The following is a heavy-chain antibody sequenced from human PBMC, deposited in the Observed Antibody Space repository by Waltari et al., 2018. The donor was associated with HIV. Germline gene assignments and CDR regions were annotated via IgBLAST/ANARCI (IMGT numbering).Heavy chain of an antibody. CDR1: GASISRRSYY. D-gene: IGHD3-16*01. J-gene: IGHJ4*02. Sequence: QLHLQESGPGLVKPSETLSLTSSVSGASISRRSYYWAWIRQPPGKGLDWIGAIYYSGTAYYTPSVKSRVSASLDASKNELSLKLTSVTATDTALYYCARLRFHSLYYFDSWGPGILVTVSS. V-gene: IGHV4-39*01. CDR3: ARLRFHSLYYFDS. CDR2: IYYSGTA.